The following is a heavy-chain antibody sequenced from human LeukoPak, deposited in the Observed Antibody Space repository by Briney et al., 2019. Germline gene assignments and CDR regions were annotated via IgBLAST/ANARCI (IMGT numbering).Heavy chain of an antibody. V-gene: IGHV4-4*07. CDR3: ARDSSGWSSGYYSDY. Sequence: PSETLSLTCTVSSGSISSYYWSWIRQPAGKGLEWIGRIYTSGSTNYNPSLKSRVTMSVDTSKNQFSLKLSSVTAADTAVYYCARDSSGWSSGYYSDYWGQGTLVTVSS. J-gene: IGHJ4*02. D-gene: IGHD6-19*01. CDR1: SGSISSYY. CDR2: IYTSGST.